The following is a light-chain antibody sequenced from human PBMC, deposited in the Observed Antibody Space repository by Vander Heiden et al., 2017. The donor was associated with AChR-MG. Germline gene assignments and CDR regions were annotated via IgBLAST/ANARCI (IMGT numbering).Light chain of an antibody. CDR2: DAS. CDR1: QGIRSY. Sequence: DIQLTQSPSLLSASVGDRVPITCRASQGIRSYLAWYQQKPGKAPKLLIYDASTLQRGVPARFSGSGSGTEFTLTISSLQPEDFATYYCQQVNSYPRTFGQGTKVEIK. CDR3: QQVNSYPRT. V-gene: IGKV1-9*01. J-gene: IGKJ2*01.